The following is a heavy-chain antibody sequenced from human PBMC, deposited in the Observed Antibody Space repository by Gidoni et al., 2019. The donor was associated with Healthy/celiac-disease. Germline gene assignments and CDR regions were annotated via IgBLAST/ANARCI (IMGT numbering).Heavy chain of an antibody. D-gene: IGHD3-3*01. J-gene: IGHJ6*03. CDR3: ARESWSGYQYYYYYYYMDV. Sequence: EVQLVQSGAEVKKPGESLRTSCKGSGYSFTSYWISWVRQMPGKGLEWMGRIDPSDSYTNYSPSFQGHVTISADKSISTAYLQWSSLKASDTAMYYCARESWSGYQYYYYYYYMDVWGKGTTVTVSS. CDR2: IDPSDSYT. CDR1: GYSFTSYW. V-gene: IGHV5-10-1*03.